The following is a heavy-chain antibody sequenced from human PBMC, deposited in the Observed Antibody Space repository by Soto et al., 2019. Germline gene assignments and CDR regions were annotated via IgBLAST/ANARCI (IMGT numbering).Heavy chain of an antibody. D-gene: IGHD6-13*01. CDR3: ARGIKAGTGYFDY. CDR2: ISGSGGST. V-gene: IGHV3-23*01. Sequence: GGSLRLSCAASGFTFSSYAMSWVRQAPGKGLEWVSAISGSGGSTYYADSVKGRFTISRDNSKNTLYLQMNSLRAEDTAVYYCARGIKAGTGYFDYWGQGTLVTVSS. J-gene: IGHJ4*02. CDR1: GFTFSSYA.